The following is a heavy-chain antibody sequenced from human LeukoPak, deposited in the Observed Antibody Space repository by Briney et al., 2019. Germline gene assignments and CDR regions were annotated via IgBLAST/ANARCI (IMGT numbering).Heavy chain of an antibody. D-gene: IGHD1-14*01. CDR1: GYTFTGYY. CDR3: ARDANGNDY. CDR2: INPNSGAT. V-gene: IGHV1-2*02. J-gene: IGHJ4*02. Sequence: ASVKVSCKASGYTFTGYYMHWVRQAPGQGLGWMGWINPNSGATSYAQKFQGRVTMTRDTSVSTAYMELSRVRSDDTAVYFCARDANGNDYWGQGTLVTVSS.